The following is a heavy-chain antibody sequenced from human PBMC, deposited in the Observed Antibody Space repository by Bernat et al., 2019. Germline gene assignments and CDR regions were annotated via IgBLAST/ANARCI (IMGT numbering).Heavy chain of an antibody. CDR3: ARGSASAWTDDSFDI. Sequence: EVQLVESGGGLVQPGGSLKLSCAASGFTFSGSAMHWVRQASGKGLEWVGRIRSKANSYATAYAASVKGRFTISRDDSKNTAYLQMNSLKTEDTAVYYCARGSASAWTDDSFDIWGQGTVVTVSS. V-gene: IGHV3-73*02. CDR2: IRSKANSYAT. CDR1: GFTFSGSA. D-gene: IGHD6-19*01. J-gene: IGHJ3*02.